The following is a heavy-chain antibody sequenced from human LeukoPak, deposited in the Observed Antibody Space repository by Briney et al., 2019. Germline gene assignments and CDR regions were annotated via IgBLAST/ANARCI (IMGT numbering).Heavy chain of an antibody. D-gene: IGHD3-10*01. V-gene: IGHV1-46*01. CDR1: GYTFTSYF. J-gene: IGHJ5*02. CDR3: ARGLRITMVRGVTNWFDP. Sequence: ASVKVSCKASGYTFTSYFMHWVRQAPGQGLEWMGIINPSGGSTSYAQKFQGRVTMTRDTSTSTVYMELSSLRSEGTAVYYCARGLRITMVRGVTNWFDPWGQGTLVTVSS. CDR2: INPSGGST.